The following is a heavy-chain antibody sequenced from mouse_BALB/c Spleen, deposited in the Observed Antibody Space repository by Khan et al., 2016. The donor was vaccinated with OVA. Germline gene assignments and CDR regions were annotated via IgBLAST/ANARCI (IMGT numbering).Heavy chain of an antibody. CDR1: GYSIASDYA. CDR3: ARVYGGDFDY. Sequence: VELVESGPGLVKPSQSLSLTCTVTGYSIASDYAWNWIRQFPGNKLEWMGFISYSGNTNYNPSLKSRISITRDTYKNQFFLQLNSVTSEDTATYYCARVYGGDFDYWGQGTTLTVYS. V-gene: IGHV3-2*02. J-gene: IGHJ2*01. D-gene: IGHD1-1*01. CDR2: ISYSGNT.